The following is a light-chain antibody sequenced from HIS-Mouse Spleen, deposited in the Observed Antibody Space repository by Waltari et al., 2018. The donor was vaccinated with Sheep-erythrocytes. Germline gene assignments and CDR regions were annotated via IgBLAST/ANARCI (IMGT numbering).Light chain of an antibody. V-gene: IGLV1-44*01. CDR3: AAWDDSLNGPV. Sequence: QSVLTQPPSASGTPGRRVTISCSGSSSNIGRNTCNWSQQLPGTAPKLLIYSNNQRPSGVPDRFSGSKSGTSASLAISGLQSEDEADYYCAAWDDSLNGPVFGGGTKLTVL. CDR2: SNN. J-gene: IGLJ3*02. CDR1: SSNIGRNT.